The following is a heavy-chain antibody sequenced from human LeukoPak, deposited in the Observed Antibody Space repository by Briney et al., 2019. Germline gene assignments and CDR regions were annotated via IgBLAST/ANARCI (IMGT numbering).Heavy chain of an antibody. J-gene: IGHJ4*02. CDR2: IRYGGSNK. D-gene: IGHD6-19*01. CDR1: GFTFSSYG. CDR3: AGDKTTGGWYEFDY. Sequence: GGSLRLSCAASGFTFSSYGMHWVRQAPGKGLEWVAFIRYGGSNKYYADSVKGRFTISRDNSKNTLYLQMNSLRAEDTAVYYCAGDKTTGGWYEFDYWGQGTLVTVSS. V-gene: IGHV3-30*02.